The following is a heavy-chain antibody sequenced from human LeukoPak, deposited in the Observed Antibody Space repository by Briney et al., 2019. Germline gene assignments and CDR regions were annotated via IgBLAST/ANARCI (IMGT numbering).Heavy chain of an antibody. J-gene: IGHJ4*02. Sequence: ASVKVSCKASGYAFTSLDINWVRQVTGQGLEWMGWMNPKSGSTGSALKFQGRVTMTRDTSISTAYMELSSLTSEDTAVYFCARVAGSADYWGQGTLVTVSS. CDR1: GYAFTSLD. D-gene: IGHD6-19*01. CDR2: MNPKSGST. V-gene: IGHV1-8*01. CDR3: ARVAGSADY.